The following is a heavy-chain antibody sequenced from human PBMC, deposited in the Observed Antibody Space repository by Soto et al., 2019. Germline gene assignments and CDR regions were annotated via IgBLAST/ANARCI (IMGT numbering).Heavy chain of an antibody. CDR2: IYYSGTP. D-gene: IGHD3-10*01. J-gene: IGHJ5*01. V-gene: IGHV4-39*01. Sequence: TCTVSGGSISSSNYYWGWIRQPPGKGLEWIGTIYYSGTPYYNPPLKTRITISVDTSTNQSSLRLSTMTAADKAVYYVARFYYMVSGDYSNGVSGPESWRHGTLVT. CDR3: ARFYYMVSGDYSNGVSGPES. CDR1: GGSISSSNYY.